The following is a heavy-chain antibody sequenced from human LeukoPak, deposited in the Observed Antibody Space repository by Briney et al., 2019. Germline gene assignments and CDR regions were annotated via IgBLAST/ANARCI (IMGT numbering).Heavy chain of an antibody. CDR3: ARAYYYDSSGYQGFDY. V-gene: IGHV4-59*08. CDR1: GGSISSYY. D-gene: IGHD3-22*01. J-gene: IGHJ4*02. Sequence: SETLSLTCAVSGGSISSYYWSWIRQPPGKGLEWIGYIYYSGSTNYNPSLKSRVTISVDTSKNQFSLKLSSVTAADTAVYYCARAYYYDSSGYQGFDYWGQGTLVTVSS. CDR2: IYYSGST.